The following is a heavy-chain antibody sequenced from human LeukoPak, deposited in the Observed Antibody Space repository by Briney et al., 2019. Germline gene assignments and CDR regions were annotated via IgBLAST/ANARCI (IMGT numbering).Heavy chain of an antibody. J-gene: IGHJ6*03. CDR2: IYYSGST. V-gene: IGHV4-30-4*08. CDR3: ARAPQIAARPYYYMDV. D-gene: IGHD6-6*01. Sequence: SWVRQPPGKGLEWIGYIYYSGSTYYNPSLKSRVAISVDTSKNQFSLKLSSVTAADTAVYYCARAPQIAARPYYYMDVWGKGTTVTVSS.